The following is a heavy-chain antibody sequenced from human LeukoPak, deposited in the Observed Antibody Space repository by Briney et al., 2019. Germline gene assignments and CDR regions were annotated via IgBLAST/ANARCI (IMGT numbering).Heavy chain of an antibody. D-gene: IGHD3-22*01. J-gene: IGHJ3*02. CDR3: TREGVYSPDGSGYHRDAFDI. CDR1: GGTFSSYA. Sequence: SVKVSCKASGGTFSSYAISWVRQAPGQGLEWMGGIIPIFGTANFAQKFQGRVTITADKSTNTAHMELSSLRSEDTAVYYCTREGVYSPDGSGYHRDAFDIWGQGTVVTVSS. CDR2: IIPIFGTA. V-gene: IGHV1-69*06.